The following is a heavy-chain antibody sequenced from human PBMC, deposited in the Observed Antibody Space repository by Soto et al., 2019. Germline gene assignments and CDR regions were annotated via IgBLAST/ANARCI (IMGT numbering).Heavy chain of an antibody. D-gene: IGHD1-1*01. CDR2: IYGGGST. V-gene: IGHV3-53*01. CDR1: GFTVSTNY. CDR3: ARDPPWGPTGN. J-gene: IGHJ4*02. Sequence: EVQLVESGGGLMQPGGSLRLSCAASGFTVSTNYMSWVRQAPGKGLEWVSVIYGGGSTFYADSVKGRFTISRDNSRNTLYLQMNSLRAEDTAVYYCARDPPWGPTGNWGQGTLVTVSS.